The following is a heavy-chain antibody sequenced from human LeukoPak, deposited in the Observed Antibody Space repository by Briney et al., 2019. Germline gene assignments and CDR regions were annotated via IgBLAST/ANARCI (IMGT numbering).Heavy chain of an antibody. CDR2: IKEDGTEK. Sequence: GGSLRLSCSASGFAFSAYWMTWVRQAPGQGLEWVANIKEDGTEKNYVDSVKGRFTISRDNAKNSMHLQMNSLRAEDTAVYYCARPGIAGAGTAYSDYWGQGTLVTVSS. CDR3: ARPGIAGAGTAYSDY. V-gene: IGHV3-7*01. J-gene: IGHJ4*02. CDR1: GFAFSAYW. D-gene: IGHD6-13*01.